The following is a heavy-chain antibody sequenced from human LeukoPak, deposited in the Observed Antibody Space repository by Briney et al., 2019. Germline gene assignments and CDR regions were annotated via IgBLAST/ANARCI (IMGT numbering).Heavy chain of an antibody. Sequence: GGSLRLSCAASGFTFSSYAMSWVRQAPGKGLEWVSAISGSGGSTYYADSVKGRFTISRDNSKNTLYLQMNSLRAEDTAVYYCAKDGSRIAVAGTGVYAFDIWGQGTMVTVSS. CDR3: AKDGSRIAVAGTGVYAFDI. V-gene: IGHV3-23*01. D-gene: IGHD6-19*01. CDR1: GFTFSSYA. CDR2: ISGSGGST. J-gene: IGHJ3*02.